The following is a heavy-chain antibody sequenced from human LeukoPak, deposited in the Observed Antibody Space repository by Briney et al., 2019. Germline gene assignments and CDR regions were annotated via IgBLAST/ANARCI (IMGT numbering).Heavy chain of an antibody. CDR3: ARAGPNLRYFDWFIDY. V-gene: IGHV4-34*01. J-gene: IGHJ4*02. Sequence: SETLSLTCAVYGGSFSGYYWSWIRQPPGKGLEWIGEINHSGSTSYNPSLKSRVTISVDTSKNQFSLKLSSVTAADTAVYYCARAGPNLRYFDWFIDYWGQGTLVTVSS. CDR1: GGSFSGYY. CDR2: INHSGST. D-gene: IGHD3-9*01.